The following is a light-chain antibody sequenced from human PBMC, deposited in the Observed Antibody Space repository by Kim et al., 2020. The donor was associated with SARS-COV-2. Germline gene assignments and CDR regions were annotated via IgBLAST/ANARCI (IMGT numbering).Light chain of an antibody. Sequence: RVTTSCTGGSSNIGAGYDVHWYQQLPGTAPKLLIYGNSNRPSGVPDRFSGSKSGTSASLAITGLQAEDEADYYCQSYDSSLSGYVFGTGTKVTVL. V-gene: IGLV1-40*01. CDR3: QSYDSSLSGYV. J-gene: IGLJ1*01. CDR1: SSNIGAGYD. CDR2: GNS.